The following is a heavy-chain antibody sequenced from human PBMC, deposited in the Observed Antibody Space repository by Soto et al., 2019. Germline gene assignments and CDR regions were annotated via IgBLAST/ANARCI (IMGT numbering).Heavy chain of an antibody. CDR3: ARGKVAGYSYFYYMDV. V-gene: IGHV1-18*01. CDR2: VDPDNVHT. J-gene: IGHJ6*03. Sequence: QVQLEQSGGEVKKPGASVKVSCKASGYGFSNYVVMWVRQAPGQGLEWVGRVDPDNVHTHYAQRFQGRVTMTTDTATNTAHMELRSLTPDDTAVYYCARGKVAGYSYFYYMDVWGKGTTVTVSS. CDR1: GYGFSNYV. D-gene: IGHD2-15*01.